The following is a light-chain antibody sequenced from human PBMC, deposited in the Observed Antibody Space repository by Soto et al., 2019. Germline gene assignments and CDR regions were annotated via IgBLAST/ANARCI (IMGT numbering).Light chain of an antibody. J-gene: IGKJ1*01. CDR2: DTS. V-gene: IGKV3-11*01. CDR3: QQHSNWFSWT. Sequence: EIVLTQSPATLSLSPGERATLSCRASQSVSNSLAWYQQKPGQAPRLLIFDTSNRATGIPARFSVSGSGTDFILTISSLEPEDFAVYYCQQHSNWFSWTFGQGTKVEIK. CDR1: QSVSNS.